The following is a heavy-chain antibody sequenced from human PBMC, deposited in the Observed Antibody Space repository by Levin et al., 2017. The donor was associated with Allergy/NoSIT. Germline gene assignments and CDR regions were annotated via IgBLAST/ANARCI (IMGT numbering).Heavy chain of an antibody. D-gene: IGHD2-15*01. CDR2: IYTSGST. Sequence: SETLSLTCTVSGGSISSGSYYWSWIRQPAGKGLEWIGRIYTSGSTNYNPSLKSRVTISVDTSKNQFSLKLSSVTAADTAVYYCAGEDIVVVPAAGGYCSGGSCYDRRPDAFDIWGQGTMVTVSS. J-gene: IGHJ3*02. CDR3: AGEDIVVVPAAGGYCSGGSCYDRRPDAFDI. CDR1: GGSISSGSYY. V-gene: IGHV4-61*02.